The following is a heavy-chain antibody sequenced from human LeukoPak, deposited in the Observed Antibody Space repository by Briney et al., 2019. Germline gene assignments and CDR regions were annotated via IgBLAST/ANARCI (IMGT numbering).Heavy chain of an antibody. J-gene: IGHJ4*02. V-gene: IGHV3-23*01. CDR1: GFTSTSYG. CDR2: ISGSGGST. CDR3: AKDSEYYYGSGSPDY. D-gene: IGHD3-10*01. Sequence: GGSLRLSCVASGFTSTSYGMHWVRQAPGKGLEWVSAISGSGGSTYYADSVKGRFTISRDNSKNTLYLQMNSLRAEDTAVYYCAKDSEYYYGSGSPDYWGQGTLVTVSS.